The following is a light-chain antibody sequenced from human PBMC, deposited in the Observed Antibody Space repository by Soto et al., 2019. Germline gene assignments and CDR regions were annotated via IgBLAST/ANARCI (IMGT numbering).Light chain of an antibody. CDR1: QVINNY. J-gene: IGKJ1*01. Sequence: DIQMTQSPSSLSASVGDRVTITCRASQVINNYLNWYQLKPGRAPKFLIFAASTLQSGVPSRFSGSGSGTDFTLTISRLQPEDFATYYCQQSYSTPPTFGQGTKVEI. V-gene: IGKV1-39*01. CDR2: AAS. CDR3: QQSYSTPPT.